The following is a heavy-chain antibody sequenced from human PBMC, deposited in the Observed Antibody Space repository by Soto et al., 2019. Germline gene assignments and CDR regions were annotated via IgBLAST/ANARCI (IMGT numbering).Heavy chain of an antibody. V-gene: IGHV3-30*03. J-gene: IGHJ4*02. D-gene: IGHD2-21*02. CDR2: ISFDGSDQ. CDR3: TRYRLTSYYFDF. CDR1: GFAFKSYA. Sequence: LRLSCAASGFAFKSYAMHWVRQAPGKGLEWVALISFDGSDQDYVDSVKGRFTVSRDNSNNSLFLHMDSLRAEDTAVYYCTRYRLTSYYFDFWGQGTRVTV.